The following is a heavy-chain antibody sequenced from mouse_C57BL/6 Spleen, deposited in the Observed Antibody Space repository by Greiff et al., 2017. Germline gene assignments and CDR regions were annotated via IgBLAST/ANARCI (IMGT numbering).Heavy chain of an antibody. D-gene: IGHD2-4*01. V-gene: IGHV1-53*01. CDR3: ARGIYYDYDPYYFDY. CDR1: GYTFTSYW. CDR2: INPSNGGT. Sequence: VKLQQPGTELVKPGASVKLSCKASGYTFTSYWMHWVKQRPGQGLEWIGNINPSNGGTNYNEKFKSKATLTVDKSSSTAYMQLSSLTSEDSAVYYCARGIYYDYDPYYFDYWGQGTTLTVSS. J-gene: IGHJ2*01.